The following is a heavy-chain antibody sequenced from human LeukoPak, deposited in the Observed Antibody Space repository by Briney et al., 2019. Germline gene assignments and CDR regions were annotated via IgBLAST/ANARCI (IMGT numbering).Heavy chain of an antibody. D-gene: IGHD2-2*01. V-gene: IGHV1-69*13. CDR3: ARSKYQLLQYYYYYYMDV. J-gene: IGHJ6*03. CDR2: IIPIFGTA. CDR1: GGTFSSYA. Sequence: SVKVSCKASGGTFSSYAISWVRQAPGQGLEWMGGIIPIFGTANYAQKFQGRVTITADESTSTAYMELSSLRSEDTAVYYCARSKYQLLQYYYYYYMDVWGKGTTVTVSS.